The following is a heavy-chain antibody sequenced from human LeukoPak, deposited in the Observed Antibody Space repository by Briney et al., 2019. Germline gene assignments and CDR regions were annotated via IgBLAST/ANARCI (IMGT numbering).Heavy chain of an antibody. J-gene: IGHJ4*02. Sequence: GGSLRLSCAASGFTVSSNYMSWVRQAPGKGLEWVSVIYSGGSTYYADSVKGRFTISRDNSKNTLYLQMNSLRVEDTAVYYCARDTSGYASFDYGGQGTLVTVSS. CDR2: IYSGGST. CDR3: ARDTSGYASFDY. V-gene: IGHV3-53*01. CDR1: GFTVSSNY. D-gene: IGHD5-12*01.